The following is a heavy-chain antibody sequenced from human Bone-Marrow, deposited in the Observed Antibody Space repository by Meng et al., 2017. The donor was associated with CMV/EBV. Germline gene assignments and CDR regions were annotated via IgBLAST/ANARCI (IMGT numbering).Heavy chain of an antibody. CDR3: ARDLSASYVIVVVPAARPGY. CDR2: ISYDGSNK. V-gene: IGHV3-30-3*01. CDR1: GFTFSSYA. D-gene: IGHD2-2*02. J-gene: IGHJ4*02. Sequence: GESLKISCAASGFTFSSYAMHWVRQAPGKGLEWVAVISYDGSNKYYADSVKGRFTISRDNSKNTLYLQMNSLRAEDTAVYYCARDLSASYVIVVVPAARPGYWGQGTLVTVSS.